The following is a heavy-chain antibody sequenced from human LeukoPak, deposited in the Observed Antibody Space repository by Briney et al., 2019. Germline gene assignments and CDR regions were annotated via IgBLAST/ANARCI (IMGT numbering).Heavy chain of an antibody. Sequence: SETLSLTCTVSLDSPTSNFWSWVRQPPGKGLEWIGETHRSGSPNYNPSLQSRVTISIDRSRNQIVLELSSVTAADTAVYYCAREILGGFNPGAYWGQGILVTVSS. CDR3: AREILGGFNPGAY. J-gene: IGHJ4*02. V-gene: IGHV4-4*02. CDR2: THRSGSP. D-gene: IGHD3-10*01. CDR1: LDSPTSNF.